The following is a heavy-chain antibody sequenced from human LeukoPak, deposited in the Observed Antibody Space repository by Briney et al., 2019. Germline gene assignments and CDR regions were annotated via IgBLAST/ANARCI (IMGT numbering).Heavy chain of an antibody. Sequence: GASVKVSCKASGYTFTSYGISWVRQAPGQGLEWMGGIIPIFGTANYAQKFQGRVTITADESTSTAYMELSSLRSEDTAVYYCARGLPRDDAFDIWGQGTMVTVSS. V-gene: IGHV1-69*13. CDR1: GYTFTSYG. CDR3: ARGLPRDDAFDI. J-gene: IGHJ3*02. D-gene: IGHD2-15*01. CDR2: IIPIFGTA.